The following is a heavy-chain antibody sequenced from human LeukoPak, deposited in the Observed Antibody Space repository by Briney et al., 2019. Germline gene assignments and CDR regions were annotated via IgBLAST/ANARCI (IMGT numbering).Heavy chain of an antibody. CDR3: FALGSPFAH. CDR1: GYTFTDYA. V-gene: IGHV7-4-1*02. Sequence: ASVKVSCKASGYTFTDYAMSWVRQAPGQGLESMGWINTGTGNPTYAQDFTGRFVFSVDTSVSTAYLQINSLNAEDHAVYYYFALGSPFAHWAQRIMTTVTS. D-gene: IGHD2/OR15-2a*01. J-gene: IGHJ1*01. CDR2: INTGTGNP.